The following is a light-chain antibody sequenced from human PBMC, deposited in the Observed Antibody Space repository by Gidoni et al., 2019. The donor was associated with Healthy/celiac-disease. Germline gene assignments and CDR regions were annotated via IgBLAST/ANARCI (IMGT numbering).Light chain of an antibody. V-gene: IGKV4-1*01. CDR3: QQYYSIPHT. CDR2: WAS. Sequence: DIVMTQSPDSLAVSLGERATVTCKSSQTVLHSANNRHYLAWYKHNLRPPPNLLTYWASPREAWVPDRFRCSWSGTDFTLTSSSLQADDVAVSYCQQYYSIPHTFGQGTKLEIK. J-gene: IGKJ2*01. CDR1: QTVLHSANNRHY.